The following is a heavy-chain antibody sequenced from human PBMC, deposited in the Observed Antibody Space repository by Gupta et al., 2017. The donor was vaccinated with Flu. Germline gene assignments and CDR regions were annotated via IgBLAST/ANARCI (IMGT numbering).Heavy chain of an antibody. CDR1: GGSFSGYY. Sequence: QVQLQQCGAGLLKPSETLSLTCAVYGGSFSGYYWSWIRQPPGKGLEWIGEINHSGSTNYNPSLKSRVTISVDTSKNQFSLKLSSVTAADTAVYYCARGAGSTSCYVDYWGQGTLVTVSS. J-gene: IGHJ4*02. CDR3: ARGAGSTSCYVDY. V-gene: IGHV4-34*01. CDR2: INHSGST. D-gene: IGHD2-2*01.